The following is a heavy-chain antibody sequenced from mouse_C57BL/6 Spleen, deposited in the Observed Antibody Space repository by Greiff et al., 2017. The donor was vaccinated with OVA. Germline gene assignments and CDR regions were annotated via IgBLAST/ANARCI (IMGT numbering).Heavy chain of an antibody. CDR1: GYTFTSYW. V-gene: IGHV1-52*01. D-gene: IGHD2-3*01. Sequence: QVQLQQPGAELVRPGSSVKLSCKASGYTFTSYWMQWVKHRPIQGLEWIGNIDPSDSETHYNQKFKDKATLTVDKSSSTAYMQLSSLTSEDSAVYYCARLYDGFYYFDYWGQGTTLTVSS. J-gene: IGHJ2*01. CDR2: IDPSDSET. CDR3: ARLYDGFYYFDY.